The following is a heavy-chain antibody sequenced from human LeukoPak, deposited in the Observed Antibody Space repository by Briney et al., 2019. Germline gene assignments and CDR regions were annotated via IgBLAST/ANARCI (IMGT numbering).Heavy chain of an antibody. CDR1: GGTFSSYA. Sequence: SVKVSCKAFGGTFSSYAISGFGRAPGQGLEWMGGIIPIFGTANYAQKFQGRVTITADESTSTAYMELSSLRSEDTAVYYCARDISGASRWGQGTLVTVSS. D-gene: IGHD2-2*01. J-gene: IGHJ4*02. CDR2: IIPIFGTA. CDR3: ARDISGASR. V-gene: IGHV1-69*01.